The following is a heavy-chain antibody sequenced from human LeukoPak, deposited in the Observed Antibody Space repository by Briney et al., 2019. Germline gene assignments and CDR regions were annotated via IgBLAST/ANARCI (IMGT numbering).Heavy chain of an antibody. CDR3: ARGLNGGSYYDVDL. V-gene: IGHV1-8*01. J-gene: IGHJ4*02. CDR2: MNPNSGNM. CDR1: GYAFTSYD. Sequence: ASVKVSCKASGYAFTSYDINWVRQATGQGLEWMGWMNPNSGNMGYAQKFQDRVTMTGNTAVSTAYMELSSLRSEDTAVYYCARGLNGGSYYDVDLWGQGTLVTVSS. D-gene: IGHD1-26*01.